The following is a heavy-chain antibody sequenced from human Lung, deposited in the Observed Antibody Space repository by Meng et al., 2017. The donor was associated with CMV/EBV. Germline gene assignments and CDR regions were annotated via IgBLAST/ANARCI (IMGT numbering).Heavy chain of an antibody. D-gene: IGHD5-12*01. CDR2: IPHDGSNK. Sequence: GESXKISCAASGFTFNFYGMHWVRQAPGKGLEWVAFIPHDGSNKYYSESVKGRFTISRDNSKNTLNLQMNSLRVEDTAVYYCAKKSGYDLGWYFDLWGRGXLVTVSS. CDR1: GFTFNFYG. CDR3: AKKSGYDLGWYFDL. V-gene: IGHV3-30*02. J-gene: IGHJ2*01.